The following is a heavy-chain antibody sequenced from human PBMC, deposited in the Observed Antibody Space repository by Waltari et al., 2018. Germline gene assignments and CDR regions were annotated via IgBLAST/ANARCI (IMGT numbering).Heavy chain of an antibody. Sequence: QVQLQESGPGLVKSSETLSLTCDVSGYAVNSGFYWGWIRQAPGKGLEWVATIYHDGTTFYNPSLTRRLSVSMDTSKNQISLTLKSVTASDTAVYYCSRQVLGYCTSAACRRLESWGQGTLVTVSS. CDR3: SRQVLGYCTSAACRRLES. D-gene: IGHD2-2*03. J-gene: IGHJ4*02. CDR2: IYHDGTT. CDR1: GYAVNSGFY. V-gene: IGHV4-38-2*01.